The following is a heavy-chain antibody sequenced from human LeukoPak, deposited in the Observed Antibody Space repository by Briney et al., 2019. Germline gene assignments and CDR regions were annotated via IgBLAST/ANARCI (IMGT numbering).Heavy chain of an antibody. CDR2: IYYSGST. D-gene: IGHD3-3*01. CDR1: GGSISSYY. Sequence: PSETLSLTCTVSGGSISSYYWSWIRHPPGKGLEGIGYIYYSGSTNYNPSLKSRVTISVDTSKNQFSLKLSSVTAADTAVYYCARNNYDFWSGYSHRVSYYGMDVWGPGTTVTVSS. CDR3: ARNNYDFWSGYSHRVSYYGMDV. V-gene: IGHV4-59*01. J-gene: IGHJ6*02.